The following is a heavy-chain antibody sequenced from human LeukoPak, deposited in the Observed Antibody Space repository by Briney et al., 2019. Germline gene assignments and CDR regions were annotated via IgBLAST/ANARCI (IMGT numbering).Heavy chain of an antibody. CDR1: GFTVISTA. CDR3: AKNGVNYWYFDL. CDR2: ISGSGGGT. D-gene: IGHD2-8*01. Sequence: PRRSPRPSRAAAGFTVISTAISSARPPPRNGREWVSGISGSGGGTYTADSVKGRFTISRDNSKNTLYLQMNSLRAEDTAVYYCAKNGVNYWYFDLWGRGTLVTVSS. J-gene: IGHJ2*01. V-gene: IGHV3-23*01.